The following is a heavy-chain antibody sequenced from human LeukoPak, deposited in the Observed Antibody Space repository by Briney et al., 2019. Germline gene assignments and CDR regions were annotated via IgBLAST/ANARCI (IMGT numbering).Heavy chain of an antibody. CDR2: INHSGST. CDR1: GGSFSGYY. J-gene: IGHJ5*02. Sequence: SETLSLICAVYGGSFSGYYWSWIRQPPGKGLEWIGEINHSGSTNYNPSLKSRVTISVDTSKNQFSLKLSSVTAADTVVYYCARVAEARYFDWLLPGNWFDPWGQGTLVTVSS. V-gene: IGHV4-34*01. CDR3: ARVAEARYFDWLLPGNWFDP. D-gene: IGHD3-9*01.